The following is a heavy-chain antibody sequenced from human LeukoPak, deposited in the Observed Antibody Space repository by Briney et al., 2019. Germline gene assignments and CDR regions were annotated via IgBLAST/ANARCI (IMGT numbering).Heavy chain of an antibody. CDR3: ARHAIVGATIGY. CDR2: VYYSGTT. D-gene: IGHD1-26*01. CDR1: GGSISNSY. V-gene: IGHV4-59*08. J-gene: IGHJ4*02. Sequence: PSETLSLTCTVSGGSISNSYWSWIRQPPGKGLEWIGFVYYSGTTNYNPSLKSRVTISVDTSKNQFSLKLSSVTAADTAVYYCARHAIVGATIGYWGQGTLVTVSS.